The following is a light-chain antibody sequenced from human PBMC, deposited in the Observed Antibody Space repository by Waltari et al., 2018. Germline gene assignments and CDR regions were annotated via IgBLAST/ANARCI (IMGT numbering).Light chain of an antibody. J-gene: IGKJ4*01. V-gene: IGKV3-11*01. CDR2: DAS. Sequence: EIVLTQSPATLSLSPGERAPLSCRPSQRVSNYLAWYQQKPGQAPRLLIYDASTRATGTPARFSGSGSGTDFSLTISSLEPEDFAVYYCQQRGNGLTFGGGTKVEIK. CDR1: QRVSNY. CDR3: QQRGNGLT.